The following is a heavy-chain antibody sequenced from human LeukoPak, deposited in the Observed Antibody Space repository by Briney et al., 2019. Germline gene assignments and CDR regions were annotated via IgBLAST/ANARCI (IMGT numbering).Heavy chain of an antibody. V-gene: IGHV2-5*02. J-gene: IGHJ4*02. CDR2: IYWDDDK. CDR3: AHRMYYYDSSAFDY. Sequence: SGPTLVNPTQALTLTCTFSGFSLSTSGVGVGWIRQPPGKALEWLALIYWDDDKRYSPSLKSRLTITKDTSKNQVVLTMTNMDPVDTATYYCAHRMYYYDSSAFDYWGQGTLVTVSS. CDR1: GFSLSTSGVG. D-gene: IGHD3-22*01.